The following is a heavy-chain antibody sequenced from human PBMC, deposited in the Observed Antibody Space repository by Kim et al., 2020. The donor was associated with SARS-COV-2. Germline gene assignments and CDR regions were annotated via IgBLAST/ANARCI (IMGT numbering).Heavy chain of an antibody. CDR3: ARDYGGNSA. V-gene: IGHV4-59*01. CDR2: GST. Sequence: GSTNYSPSLRSRVTISVDTSKNQFSLKLSSVTAADTAVYYCARDYGGNSAWGQGTLVTVSS. D-gene: IGHD4-17*01. J-gene: IGHJ5*02.